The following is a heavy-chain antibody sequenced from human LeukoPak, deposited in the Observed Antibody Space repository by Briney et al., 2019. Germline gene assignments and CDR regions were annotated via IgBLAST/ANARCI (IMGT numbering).Heavy chain of an antibody. J-gene: IGHJ6*02. CDR2: IYPGDSDT. V-gene: IGHV5-51*01. D-gene: IGHD3-16*01. Sequence: GESLKISCKGSGYSFTSHWIAWVRRMPGKGLECMGSIYPGDSDTRYSPSFQGQVTISADKSTSTAYLQWSSLQASDTAMYYCARDYSAYDYYYAMDVWGQGTTVTVSS. CDR3: ARDYSAYDYYYAMDV. CDR1: GYSFTSHW.